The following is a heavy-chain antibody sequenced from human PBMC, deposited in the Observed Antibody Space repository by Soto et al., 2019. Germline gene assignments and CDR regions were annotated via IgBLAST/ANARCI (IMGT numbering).Heavy chain of an antibody. CDR1: GFTFSSYW. Sequence: EVQLVESGGGLVQPGGSLRLSCAASGFTFSSYWMSWVRQAPGKGLEWVANIKQDGSEKYYVDSVKGRFTISRDNAKNSLYLQMNRLRAEDTAVYYCARTTGGDIVVVPAALFDYWGQGTLVTVSS. V-gene: IGHV3-7*01. CDR2: IKQDGSEK. CDR3: ARTTGGDIVVVPAALFDY. J-gene: IGHJ4*02. D-gene: IGHD2-2*01.